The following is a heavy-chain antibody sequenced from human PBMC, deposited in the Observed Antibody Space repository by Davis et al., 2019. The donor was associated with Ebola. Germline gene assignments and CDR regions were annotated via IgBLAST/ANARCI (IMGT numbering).Heavy chain of an antibody. CDR1: GYTFTGYY. CDR2: INPNSGGT. J-gene: IGHJ6*02. V-gene: IGHV1-2*02. D-gene: IGHD1-26*01. Sequence: AASVKVSCKASGYTFTGYYVHWVRQAPGQGLEWMGWINPNSGGTNYAQRFQGRVTMTRDTSISTAYMELSRLRSDDMAVYYCARTSGSYYYYGMDVWGQGTTVTVSS. CDR3: ARTSGSYYYYGMDV.